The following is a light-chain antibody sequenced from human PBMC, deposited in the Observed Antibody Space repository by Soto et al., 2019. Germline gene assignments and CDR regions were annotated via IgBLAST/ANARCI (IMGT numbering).Light chain of an antibody. Sequence: QAVVTQPASVSGSPGQSITISCTGTSSDIGNYDFVSWYQQVPGTAPKAMIYEVSSRPSGVSNRFSGSKSGNTASLTISGLQAEDEAYYYCSSYTTSTSFILFGGWTQLTVL. CDR3: SSYTTSTSFIL. V-gene: IGLV2-14*01. J-gene: IGLJ2*01. CDR2: EVS. CDR1: SSDIGNYDF.